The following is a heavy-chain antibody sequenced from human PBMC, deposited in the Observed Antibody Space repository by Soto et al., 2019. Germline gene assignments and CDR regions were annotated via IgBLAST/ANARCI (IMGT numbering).Heavy chain of an antibody. CDR3: TTDKGVNSGSYTRGVRYYYYGMDV. D-gene: IGHD1-26*01. CDR2: IKSKTDGGTT. V-gene: IGHV3-15*01. Sequence: PGGSLRLSCAASGFTFRNALVSWVGQAPGKGLEWVGRIKSKTDGGTTDYAAPVKGRFTISRDDSKNTLYLQMNSLKTEDTAVYYCTTDKGVNSGSYTRGVRYYYYGMDVWGQGTTVTVSS. CDR1: GFTFRNAL. J-gene: IGHJ6*02.